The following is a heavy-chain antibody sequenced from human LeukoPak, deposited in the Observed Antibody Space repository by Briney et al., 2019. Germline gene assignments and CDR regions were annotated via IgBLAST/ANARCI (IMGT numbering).Heavy chain of an antibody. J-gene: IGHJ4*02. CDR3: ARSRPGYYDSSGYLGVYFDY. CDR2: INHSGST. V-gene: IGHV4-34*01. CDR1: GGSFSGYY. Sequence: SETLSLTCAVYGGSFSGYYWSWIRQRPGKGLEWIGEINHSGSTNYNPSLKSRVTISVDTSKNQFSLKLSSVTAADTAVYYCARSRPGYYDSSGYLGVYFDYWGQGTLVTVSS. D-gene: IGHD3-22*01.